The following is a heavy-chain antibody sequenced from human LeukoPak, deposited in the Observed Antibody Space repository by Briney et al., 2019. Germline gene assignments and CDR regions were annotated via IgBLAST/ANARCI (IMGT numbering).Heavy chain of an antibody. D-gene: IGHD1-26*01. Sequence: GGSLRLSCAASGFTFSNYWMSWVRQAPGKGLEWVANIQQDGTERYYVDSVKGRFTISRDNAKNSLYLQMNSLRAEDTAVYYCARDKVVGASYFDYWGQGTLVTVSS. V-gene: IGHV3-7*01. J-gene: IGHJ4*02. CDR1: GFTFSNYW. CDR3: ARDKVVGASYFDY. CDR2: IQQDGTER.